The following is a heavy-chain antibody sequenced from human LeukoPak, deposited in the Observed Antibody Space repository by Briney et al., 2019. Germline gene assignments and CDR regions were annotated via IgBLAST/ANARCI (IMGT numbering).Heavy chain of an antibody. Sequence: PGGSLSLSCAASGFTFSSYSMSWDRQAPGKGLEWVSVISGRGGSTYYADSVKGRFTISRDNSKNTLYLQMNSQRAEDTAVYYCAKEIYGDSTGGRFHHWGQGTRVIVST. CDR2: ISGRGGST. CDR3: AKEIYGDSTGGRFHH. CDR1: GFTFSSYS. J-gene: IGHJ1*01. V-gene: IGHV3-23*01. D-gene: IGHD4-17*01.